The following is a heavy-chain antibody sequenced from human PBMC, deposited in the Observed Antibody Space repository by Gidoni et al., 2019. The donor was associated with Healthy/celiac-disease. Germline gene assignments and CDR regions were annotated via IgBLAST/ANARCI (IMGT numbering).Heavy chain of an antibody. D-gene: IGHD3-10*01. V-gene: IGHV3-23*01. CDR3: AKYYYGSGAFDY. CDR2: ISGSGGST. Sequence: EVQLLESGGGLVQPGGSLRLSCAASAFTFSSYAMSWVRQAPGKGLEWVSAISGSGGSTYYADSVKGRFTISRDNSKNTLYLQMNSLRAEDTAVYYCAKYYYGSGAFDYWGQGTLVTVSS. J-gene: IGHJ4*02. CDR1: AFTFSSYA.